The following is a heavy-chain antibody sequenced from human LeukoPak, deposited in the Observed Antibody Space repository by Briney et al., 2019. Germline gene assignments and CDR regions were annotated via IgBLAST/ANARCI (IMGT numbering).Heavy chain of an antibody. D-gene: IGHD4-17*01. Sequence: GGSLRLSCAASGFTFSRYSMNWVRQAPGKGLEWVSSISSGSSYIYYADSGKGRFTISRDNAKNSLYLQMNSLRAEDTAVYYCAGDTDSYYYYYMDVWGKGTTVTVSS. CDR1: GFTFSRYS. CDR3: AGDTDSYYYYYMDV. J-gene: IGHJ6*03. V-gene: IGHV3-21*01. CDR2: ISSGSSYI.